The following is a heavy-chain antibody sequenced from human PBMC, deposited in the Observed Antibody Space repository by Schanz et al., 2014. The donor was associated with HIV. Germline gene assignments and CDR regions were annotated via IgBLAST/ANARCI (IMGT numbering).Heavy chain of an antibody. V-gene: IGHV4-34*01. Sequence: QLYLQQWGSGLFKPAETLSLTCGVFGGSFSGYYWGWIRQSPEKGLEWIGEVSHSGSNNYNPSLKSRLTRSLDTSKSQFSLKVKSVTAADTALYYCARRPKRWLDQVNSAGAFDVWGPGTLVTVSS. D-gene: IGHD5-12*01. CDR1: GGSFSGYY. CDR2: VSHSGSN. J-gene: IGHJ3*01. CDR3: ARRPKRWLDQVNSAGAFDV.